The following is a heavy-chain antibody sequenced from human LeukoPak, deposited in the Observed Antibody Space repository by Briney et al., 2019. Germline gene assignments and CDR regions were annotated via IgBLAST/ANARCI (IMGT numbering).Heavy chain of an antibody. Sequence: SETLSLTCAVYGGSFSGYYWSWIRQPPGKGLEWIGEINHSGSTNYNPSLKSRVTISVDTSNNQFSLKLSSVTAADTAVYYCARGNGGNYYFDYWGQGTLVTVSS. V-gene: IGHV4-34*01. J-gene: IGHJ4*02. D-gene: IGHD4-23*01. CDR1: GGSFSGYY. CDR3: ARGNGGNYYFDY. CDR2: INHSGST.